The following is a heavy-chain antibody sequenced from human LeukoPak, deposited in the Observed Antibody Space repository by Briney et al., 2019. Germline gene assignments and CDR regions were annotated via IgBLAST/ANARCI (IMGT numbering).Heavy chain of an antibody. J-gene: IGHJ3*02. CDR1: GGTFSSYA. CDR2: IIPIFGTA. D-gene: IGHD2-15*01. Sequence: SVKVSCKASGGTFSSYAINWVRQAPGQGLEWMGGIIPIFGTANYAQKFQGRVTITADKSTSTAYMELSSLRSEDTAVYYCARGGLLGYCSGGSCYPAFDIWGQGTMVTVSS. V-gene: IGHV1-69*06. CDR3: ARGGLLGYCSGGSCYPAFDI.